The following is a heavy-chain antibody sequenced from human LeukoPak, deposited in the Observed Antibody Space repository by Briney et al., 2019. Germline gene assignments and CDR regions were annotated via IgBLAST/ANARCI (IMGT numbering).Heavy chain of an antibody. Sequence: ASVKVSCKASGYTFTGYYMHWVRQAPGQGLEWMGRINPNSGGTNYAQKFQGRVTMTRDTSISRAYMELSRLRSDDTAVYYCARGGYYYDSSGYYDAFDIWGQGTMVTVSS. V-gene: IGHV1-2*06. D-gene: IGHD3-22*01. CDR3: ARGGYYYDSSGYYDAFDI. J-gene: IGHJ3*02. CDR1: GYTFTGYY. CDR2: INPNSGGT.